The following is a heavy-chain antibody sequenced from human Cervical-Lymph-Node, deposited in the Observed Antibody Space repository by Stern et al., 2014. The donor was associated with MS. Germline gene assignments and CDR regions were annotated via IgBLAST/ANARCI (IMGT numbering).Heavy chain of an antibody. CDR1: GFIFSNFG. V-gene: IGHV3-33*01. J-gene: IGHJ4*02. D-gene: IGHD3-9*01. CDR2: IWYDGTRK. CDR3: ARGSYGSPTILDY. Sequence: VQLVESGGGVVQPGRSLRLSCVASGFIFSNFGMHWVRQAPGTGLEWVSVIWYDGTRKYYADSVKGRFTISRDNSKNTVYLEMNGLTVEDTAIYYCARGSYGSPTILDYWGQGTLVPVSS.